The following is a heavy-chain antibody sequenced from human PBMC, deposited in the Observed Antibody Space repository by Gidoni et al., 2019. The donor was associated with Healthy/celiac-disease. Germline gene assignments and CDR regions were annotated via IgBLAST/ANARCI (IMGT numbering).Heavy chain of an antibody. CDR2: ISWNSGSI. V-gene: IGHV3-9*01. J-gene: IGHJ4*02. D-gene: IGHD6-19*01. CDR1: GFTFDDYA. CDR3: AKDILVRSSGWNYLDY. Sequence: EVQLVESGGGLVQPGRSLRLSCAASGFTFDDYAMHWVRQAPGKGLAWVSGISWNSGSIGYADSVTGRFTISRDNAKNSLYLQMNSLRAEDTALYYCAKDILVRSSGWNYLDYWGQGTLVTVSS.